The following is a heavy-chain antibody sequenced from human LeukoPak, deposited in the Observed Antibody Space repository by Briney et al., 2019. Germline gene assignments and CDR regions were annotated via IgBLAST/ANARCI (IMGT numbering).Heavy chain of an antibody. CDR3: ARVGAAAASYYFDY. J-gene: IGHJ4*02. D-gene: IGHD6-13*01. CDR1: GGSISSYY. CDR2: IYYSGST. Sequence: SETLSLTCTVSGGSISSYYWSWIRQPPGKGLEWIGYIYYSGSTNYNPSLKSRVTISVDTSKNQFSLKLSSVTAADTAVYYCARVGAAAASYYFDYWGQGTLVTVSS. V-gene: IGHV4-59*01.